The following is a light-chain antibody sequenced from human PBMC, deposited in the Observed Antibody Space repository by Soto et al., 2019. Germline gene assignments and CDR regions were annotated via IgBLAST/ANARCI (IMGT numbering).Light chain of an antibody. J-gene: IGKJ4*01. CDR1: QTVSLSY. CDR3: QQYFTSPLT. V-gene: IGKV3-20*01. Sequence: EIVMTQSPATLSVSPGERATLSCRASQTVSLSYLAWYQQKPGQAPRLLIYGASSRATGIPDRFSGGGSGTDFTLTISRLEPEDFAMYYCQQYFTSPLTFGGGTKVDIK. CDR2: GAS.